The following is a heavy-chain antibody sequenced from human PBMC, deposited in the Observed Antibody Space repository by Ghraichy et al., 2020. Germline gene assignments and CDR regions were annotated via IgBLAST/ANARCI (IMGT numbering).Heavy chain of an antibody. CDR1: GYTFTSYY. V-gene: IGHV1-46*03. CDR2: INPSGGST. J-gene: IGHJ3*02. CDR3: ATEIAYCGGDCYSQAFDI. D-gene: IGHD2-21*02. Sequence: ASVKVSCKASGYTFTSYYMHWVRQAPGQGLEWMGIINPSGGSTSYAQKFQGRVTMTRDTSTSTVYMELSSLRSEDTAVYYCATEIAYCGGDCYSQAFDIWGQGTMVTVSS.